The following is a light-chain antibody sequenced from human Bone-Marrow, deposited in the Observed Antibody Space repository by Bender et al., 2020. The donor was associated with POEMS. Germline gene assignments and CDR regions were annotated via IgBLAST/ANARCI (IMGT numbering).Light chain of an antibody. V-gene: IGLV3-27*01. CDR3: YSASANNLGM. CDR2: KDN. CDR1: VLARKY. J-gene: IGLJ3*02. Sequence: SFELTQPSSVSVSPGQTARVTCSGDVLARKYARWFQQKPGQAPVLVIYKDNERPSGIPERFSGSSSGTTVTLTISGAQVEDEADYYCYSASANNLGMFGGGTKLTVL.